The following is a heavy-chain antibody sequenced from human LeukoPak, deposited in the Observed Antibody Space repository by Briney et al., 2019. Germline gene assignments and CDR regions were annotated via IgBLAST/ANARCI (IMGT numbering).Heavy chain of an antibody. D-gene: IGHD3-10*01. Sequence: GGSLRLSXAASGFTFRGSAMHWVRQASGKGLEWVGRIRSKANSYATAYAASVKGRFTISRDDSKNTACLQMNGLKTEDTAVYYCTITRDYYGSGRLGYYFDYWGQGTLVTVSS. J-gene: IGHJ4*02. CDR2: IRSKANSYAT. CDR1: GFTFRGSA. CDR3: TITRDYYGSGRLGYYFDY. V-gene: IGHV3-73*01.